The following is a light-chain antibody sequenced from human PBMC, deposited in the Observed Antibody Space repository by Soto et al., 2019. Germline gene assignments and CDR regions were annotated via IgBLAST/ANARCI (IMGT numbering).Light chain of an antibody. CDR2: GAS. CDR1: QSVSSS. V-gene: IGKV3-15*01. CDR3: QQYNNWPTT. J-gene: IGKJ1*01. Sequence: EIVMTQSPATLSVSPGERATLSCRASQSVSSSLAWYQQKPGQAPRLLIYGASTRATGIPARFSGSGSGTEFTLTISSLQSEDFAVYYCQQYNNWPTTFGQGTKV.